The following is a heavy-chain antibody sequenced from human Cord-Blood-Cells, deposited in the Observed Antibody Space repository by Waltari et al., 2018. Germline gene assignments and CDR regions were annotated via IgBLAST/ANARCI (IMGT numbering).Heavy chain of an antibody. Sequence: QLQLQESGPGLVKPSETLSLTCTVSGGSINSSSYYWGWIRQPPGKGLEWIGSIYYSGSTYYNPSLKSRVTISVDTSKNQFSLKLSSVTAADTAVYYCARHLQLTGDFDYWGQGTLVTVSS. CDR3: ARHLQLTGDFDY. V-gene: IGHV4-39*01. D-gene: IGHD7-27*01. CDR2: IYYSGST. CDR1: GGSINSSSYY. J-gene: IGHJ4*02.